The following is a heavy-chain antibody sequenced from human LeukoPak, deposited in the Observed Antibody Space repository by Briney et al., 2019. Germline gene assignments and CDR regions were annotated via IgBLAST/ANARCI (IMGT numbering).Heavy chain of an antibody. J-gene: IGHJ3*02. D-gene: IGHD6-6*01. CDR1: GYSFTSYW. V-gene: IGHV5-51*01. CDR3: ARRRIAARPGRVPSGAFDI. Sequence: GESLKISCKGSGYSFTSYWIGWVRQMPGKGLEWMGIIYPGDSDTRYSPSFQGQVTISADKSISTAYLQWSSLKASDTAMYYCARRRIAARPGRVPSGAFDIWGQGTMVTVSS. CDR2: IYPGDSDT.